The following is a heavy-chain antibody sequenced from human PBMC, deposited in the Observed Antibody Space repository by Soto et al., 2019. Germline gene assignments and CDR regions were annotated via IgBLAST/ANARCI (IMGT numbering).Heavy chain of an antibody. CDR2: INPSGGST. J-gene: IGHJ3*02. V-gene: IGHV1-46*03. D-gene: IGHD6-19*01. Sequence: GASVKVCCKASGGTFSSYTISWVRQAQGQGLEWMGIINPSGGSTSYAQKFQGRVTMTRDTSTSTVYMELSSLRSEDTAVYYCARDRATGIAVAGTEAFDIWGQGTMVTVSS. CDR3: ARDRATGIAVAGTEAFDI. CDR1: GGTFSSYT.